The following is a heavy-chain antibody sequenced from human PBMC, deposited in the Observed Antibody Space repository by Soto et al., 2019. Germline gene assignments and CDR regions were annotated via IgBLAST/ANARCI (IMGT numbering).Heavy chain of an antibody. D-gene: IGHD2-8*01. Sequence: QVPLVQSGAEVKKPGASVKVSCKASGYTFTSYGISWVRQAPGQGLEWMGWISAYNGNTNYAQKLQGRVTMTTDTSTSTAYMELRSLRTDATAVYYCARGYCTNGVCPDPYDYWGQGTLVTVSS. CDR2: ISAYNGNT. CDR1: GYTFTSYG. J-gene: IGHJ4*02. CDR3: ARGYCTNGVCPDPYDY. V-gene: IGHV1-18*01.